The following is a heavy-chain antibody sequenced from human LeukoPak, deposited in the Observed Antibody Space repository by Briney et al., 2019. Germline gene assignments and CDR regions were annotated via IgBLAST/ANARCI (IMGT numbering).Heavy chain of an antibody. J-gene: IGHJ5*02. CDR1: GGSISSSNW. D-gene: IGHD3-10*01. Sequence: SETLSLTCAVSGGSISSSNWWSWVRQPPGKGLEWIGEIYHSGSTNYNPSLKSRVTISVDRSKNQFSLKLSSVTAADTAVYYCARGVLWFGESRRGAWFDPWGQGTLVTVSS. CDR2: IYHSGST. V-gene: IGHV4-4*02. CDR3: ARGVLWFGESRRGAWFDP.